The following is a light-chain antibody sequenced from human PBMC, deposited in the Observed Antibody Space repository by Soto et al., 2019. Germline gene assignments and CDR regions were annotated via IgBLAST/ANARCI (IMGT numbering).Light chain of an antibody. CDR1: QSISTY. CDR3: KQSYSIILFT. Sequence: DIQMTQSPTSLSASVGDRVTITCRASQSISTYLKWYQQKPGKDPKHLISGASNLQSGVPSRFSANRPGTEFTITISSLQPENFTTYYCKQSYSIILFTFGQAIKLKIK. J-gene: IGKJ2*01. CDR2: GAS. V-gene: IGKV1-39*01.